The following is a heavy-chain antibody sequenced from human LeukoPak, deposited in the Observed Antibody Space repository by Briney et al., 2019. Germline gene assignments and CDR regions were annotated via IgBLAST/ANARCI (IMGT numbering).Heavy chain of an antibody. CDR2: ISSSGNTI. V-gene: IGHV3-48*04. D-gene: IGHD5-18*01. CDR1: GFTFSSYS. CDR3: ARLRGYSYGYGDY. Sequence: GGSLRLYCEASGFTFSSYSMNWVRQAPGKGLEWVSYISSSGNTIDYADSVKGRFTISRDNAKNSLYLQMVSLRAEDTAVYYCARLRGYSYGYGDYWGQGTLVTVSS. J-gene: IGHJ4*02.